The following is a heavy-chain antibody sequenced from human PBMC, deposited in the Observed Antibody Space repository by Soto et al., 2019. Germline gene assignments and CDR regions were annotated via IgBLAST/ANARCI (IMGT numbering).Heavy chain of an antibody. D-gene: IGHD2-2*01. V-gene: IGHV4-34*01. CDR1: GGSFSGFY. Sequence: SETLSLTCVVYGGSFSGFYWSWIRQPPGKGLEWIGEINHSGTTNYSPSLKSRLTMSVDTSKNLISLKMTSVTAADTATYYCARGGLSSTWREIIDLWGQGTLVTVSS. J-gene: IGHJ5*02. CDR3: ARGGLSSTWREIIDL. CDR2: INHSGTT.